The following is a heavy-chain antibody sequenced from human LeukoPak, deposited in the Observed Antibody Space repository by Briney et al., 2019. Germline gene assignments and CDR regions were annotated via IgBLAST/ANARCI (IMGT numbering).Heavy chain of an antibody. J-gene: IGHJ3*01. CDR2: IYSNGGT. CDR1: GGSIRSSRYY. V-gene: IGHV4-39*01. Sequence: SETLSLTCTVSGGSIRSSRYYWGWIRQPPGKGLEWIGSIYSNGGTYYNPSLRSRVTKSVDTSKNQFSLKLTSVTAAETAVYYCGNFDFWGQGTMVIVSS. CDR3: GNFDF.